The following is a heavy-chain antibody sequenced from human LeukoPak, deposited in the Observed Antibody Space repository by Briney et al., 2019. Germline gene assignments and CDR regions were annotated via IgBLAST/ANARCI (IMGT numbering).Heavy chain of an antibody. V-gene: IGHV4-31*03. CDR2: IYYSGST. Sequence: SETLSLTCTVSGGSISSGGYYWSWIRQHPGKGLEWIGYIYYSGSTYYNPSLKSRVTISVDTSKNQFSLKLSSATAADTAVYYCACSGGGFYYYYGMDVWGQGTTVTVSS. J-gene: IGHJ6*02. CDR3: ACSGGGFYYYYGMDV. D-gene: IGHD2-15*01. CDR1: GGSISSGGYY.